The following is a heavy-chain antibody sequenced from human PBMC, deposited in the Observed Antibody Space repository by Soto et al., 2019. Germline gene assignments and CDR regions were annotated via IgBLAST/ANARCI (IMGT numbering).Heavy chain of an antibody. Sequence: ASVKVSCKASGGTFSSYTISWVRQAPGQGLEWMGRIIPILGIANYAQKFQGRVTITADKSTSTAYMELSSLRSEDTAVYYCARDLDDGGAAADDAFDIWGQGTMVTVSS. V-gene: IGHV1-69*04. D-gene: IGHD6-13*01. J-gene: IGHJ3*02. CDR2: IIPILGIA. CDR1: GGTFSSYT. CDR3: ARDLDDGGAAADDAFDI.